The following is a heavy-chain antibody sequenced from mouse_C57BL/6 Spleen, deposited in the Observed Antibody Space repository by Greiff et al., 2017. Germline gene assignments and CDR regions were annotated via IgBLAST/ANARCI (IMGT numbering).Heavy chain of an antibody. CDR2: INPNNGGT. CDR1: GYTFTDYN. CDR3: ARPDYDASWFAY. Sequence: VQLKESGPELVKPGASVKIPCKASGYTFTDYNMDWVKQSHGKSLEWIGDINPNNGGTIYNQKFKGKATLTVDKSSSTAYMELRSLTSEDTAVYYCARPDYDASWFAYWGQGTLVTVSA. J-gene: IGHJ3*01. V-gene: IGHV1-18*01. D-gene: IGHD2-4*01.